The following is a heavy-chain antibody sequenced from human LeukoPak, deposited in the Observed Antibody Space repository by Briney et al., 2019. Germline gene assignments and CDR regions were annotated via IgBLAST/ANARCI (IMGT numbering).Heavy chain of an antibody. CDR2: ITGSSSYI. Sequence: GGSLRLSCAASGFTFSTYYMNWLRQAPGKGLEWVSFITGSSSYIYYTDSVKGRFTISRDNAKNSLFLQMNSLRDEDTAVYYCASGFISSPYFDYWGQGTLVTVSS. CDR3: ASGFISSPYFDY. V-gene: IGHV3-21*01. J-gene: IGHJ4*02. D-gene: IGHD6-6*01. CDR1: GFTFSTYY.